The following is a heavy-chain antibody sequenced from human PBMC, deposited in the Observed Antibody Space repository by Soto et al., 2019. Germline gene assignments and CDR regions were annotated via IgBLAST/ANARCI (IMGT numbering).Heavy chain of an antibody. CDR1: GFTFSSYG. D-gene: IGHD2-15*01. V-gene: IGHV3-33*01. CDR3: ASEYCSGGSCYYYGMDV. J-gene: IGHJ6*02. Sequence: QVQLVESGGGVVQPGRSLRLSCAASGFTFSSYGMHWVRQAPGKGLEWVAVIWYDGSNKYYADPVKGRFTISRDNSKNTLYLQMNSLRAEDTAVCYCASEYCSGGSCYYYGMDVWGQGTTVTVSS. CDR2: IWYDGSNK.